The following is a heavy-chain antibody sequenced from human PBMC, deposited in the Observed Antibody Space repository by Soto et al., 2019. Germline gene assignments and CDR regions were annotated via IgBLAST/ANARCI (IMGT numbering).Heavy chain of an antibody. CDR2: VISASGSV. V-gene: IGHV1-69*06. Sequence: QVQVVQSGADVKKPGSSVKISCKASGRIFSSFPTSRVRQVPGQGLEWMGGVISASGSVTYAPKFQGRVTITAVNSAGIGYMELTSLTSEDTAIYYCARVGSRDAYNYVLDHWCPGTMVTVSS. D-gene: IGHD5-18*01. J-gene: IGHJ1*01. CDR3: ARVGSRDAYNYVLDH. CDR1: GRIFSSFP.